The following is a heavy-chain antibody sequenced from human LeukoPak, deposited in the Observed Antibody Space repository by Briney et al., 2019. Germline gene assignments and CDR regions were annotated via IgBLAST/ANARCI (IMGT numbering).Heavy chain of an antibody. CDR3: ARDRRRYCTNGVCYVGFDY. CDR2: INHSGST. J-gene: IGHJ4*02. V-gene: IGHV4-34*01. Sequence: PSETLSLTCAVYGGSFSGYYWSWIRQPPGKGLEWIGEINHSGSTNYNPSLKSRVTISVDTSKNQFSLKLSSVTAADTAVYYCARDRRRYCTNGVCYVGFDYWGQGTLVTVSS. CDR1: GGSFSGYY. D-gene: IGHD2-8*01.